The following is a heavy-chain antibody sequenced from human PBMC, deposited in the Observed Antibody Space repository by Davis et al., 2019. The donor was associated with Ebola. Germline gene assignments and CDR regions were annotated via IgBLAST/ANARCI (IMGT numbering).Heavy chain of an antibody. CDR2: ISSSSSYT. Sequence: GESLKISCAASGFTFSDYYMSWIRQAPGKGLEWVSYISSSSSYTNYADSVKGRFTISRDNAKNTLYLQMNSLRAEDTAVYYCAREEGSGWLPVDYWGQGTLVTVSS. CDR1: GFTFSDYY. CDR3: AREEGSGWLPVDY. J-gene: IGHJ4*02. V-gene: IGHV3-11*06. D-gene: IGHD6-19*01.